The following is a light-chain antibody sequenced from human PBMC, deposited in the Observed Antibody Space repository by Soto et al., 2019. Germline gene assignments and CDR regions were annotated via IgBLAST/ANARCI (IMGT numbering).Light chain of an antibody. J-gene: IGKJ4*01. CDR1: QSVSSSY. V-gene: IGKV3-20*01. CDR3: QQYGSSPLT. Sequence: EIVLTQSPGTLSLSPGERATLSCRASQSVSSSYFACYQQKPGQAPRLLIYGASRRVTGIPDRFSGSGSGTDFTLTISRLEPEDFVVYYCQQYGSSPLTFGGGTKVEIK. CDR2: GAS.